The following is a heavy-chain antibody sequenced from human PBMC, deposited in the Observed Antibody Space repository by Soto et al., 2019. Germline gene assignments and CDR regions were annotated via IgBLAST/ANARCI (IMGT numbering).Heavy chain of an antibody. V-gene: IGHV4-59*01. CDR2: IYYSGST. CDR3: ARMRVRGVITDYYYGMDV. CDR1: GGSISSYY. D-gene: IGHD3-10*01. Sequence: SETLSLTCTVSGGSISSYYWSWIRQPPGNGLEWIGYIYYSGSTNYNPSLKSRVTISVDTSKNQFSLKLSSVTAADTAVYYCARMRVRGVITDYYYGMDVWGQGTTVTVSS. J-gene: IGHJ6*02.